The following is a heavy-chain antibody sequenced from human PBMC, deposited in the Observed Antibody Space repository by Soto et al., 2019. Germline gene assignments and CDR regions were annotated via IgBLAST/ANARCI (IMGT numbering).Heavy chain of an antibody. CDR1: GGTFSSYA. V-gene: IGHV1-69*01. CDR2: IIPIFGTA. CDR3: ARNLGYSSSSGYYGMDV. J-gene: IGHJ6*02. Sequence: QVQLVQSGAEVKKPGSSVKVSCKASGGTFSSYAISWVRQAPGQGLEWMGGIIPIFGTANYAQKFQGRVTITADESTSTDYMELSSLRSEDTAVYYCARNLGYSSSSGYYGMDVWGQGTTVTVSS. D-gene: IGHD6-6*01.